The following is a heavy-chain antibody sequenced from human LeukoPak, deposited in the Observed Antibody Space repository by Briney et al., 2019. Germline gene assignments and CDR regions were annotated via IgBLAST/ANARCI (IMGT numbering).Heavy chain of an antibody. J-gene: IGHJ4*02. D-gene: IGHD4-17*01. Sequence: SVRVSCKASGGTFSSYAISWVRQAPGQGLEWMGRIIPILGIANYAQKFQGRVTITADKSTSTAYMELSSLRSEDTAVYYCARDPPTVTTPNFDYWGQGTLVTVSS. CDR2: IIPILGIA. CDR1: GGTFSSYA. CDR3: ARDPPTVTTPNFDY. V-gene: IGHV1-69*04.